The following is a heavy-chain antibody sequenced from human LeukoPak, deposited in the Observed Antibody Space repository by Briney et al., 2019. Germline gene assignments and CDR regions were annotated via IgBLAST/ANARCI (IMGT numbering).Heavy chain of an antibody. V-gene: IGHV3-23*01. J-gene: IGHJ4*02. CDR1: GFTFSSYA. CDR3: ANRGGRYSSGWRNVRFDY. Sequence: GGSLRLSCAASGFTFSSYAMSWVRQAPGKGLEWVSAIGGSGGSTYYADSVKGRFTISRDNSKNTLYLQMNSLRAEDTAVYYCANRGGRYSSGWRNVRFDYWGQGTLVTVSS. CDR2: IGGSGGST. D-gene: IGHD6-19*01.